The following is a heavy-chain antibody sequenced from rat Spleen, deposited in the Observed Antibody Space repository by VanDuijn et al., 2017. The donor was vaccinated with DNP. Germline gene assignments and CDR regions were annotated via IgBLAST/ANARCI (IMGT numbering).Heavy chain of an antibody. CDR1: GFSLTNYH. D-gene: IGHD1-7*01. V-gene: IGHV2-27*01. CDR3: ARDHPWGWFAY. CDR2: IQSGGNT. J-gene: IGHJ3*01. Sequence: QVQLKESGPGLVQPSQTLSLTCTVSGFSLTNYHVHWVRQPPGKGLEWMGRIQSGGNTDYNSPLKSRLSISRDTSKSQVFLKMNSLQTEDTATYYCARDHPWGWFAYWGQGTLVTVSS.